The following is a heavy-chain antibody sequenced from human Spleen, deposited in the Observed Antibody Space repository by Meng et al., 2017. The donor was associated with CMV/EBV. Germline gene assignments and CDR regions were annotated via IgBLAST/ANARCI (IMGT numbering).Heavy chain of an antibody. CDR3: TTDRRSGRPSGQH. J-gene: IGHJ1*01. V-gene: IGHV3-15*01. Sequence: SGFTFSNAWMSWVRQAPGKGLEWVGRIKSKTDGGTTDYAAPVKGRFTISRDDSKNTLYLQMNSLKTEDTAVYYCTTDRRSGRPSGQHWGQGTLVTVSS. CDR2: IKSKTDGGTT. D-gene: IGHD1-26*01. CDR1: GFTFSNAW.